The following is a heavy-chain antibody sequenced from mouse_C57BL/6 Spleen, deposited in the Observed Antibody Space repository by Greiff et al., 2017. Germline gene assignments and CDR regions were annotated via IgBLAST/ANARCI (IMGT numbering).Heavy chain of an antibody. CDR1: GFTFSSYA. J-gene: IGHJ2*01. CDR3: ARKVTSGFDY. Sequence: EVQLVESGGGLVKPGGSLKLSCAASGFTFSSYAMSWVRQTPEKRLEWVATISDGGSYTYYPDNVKGRFTISRDNAKNNLYLQMSHLKSEDTAMYYCARKVTSGFDYWGQGTTLTVSS. V-gene: IGHV5-4*01. D-gene: IGHD2-13*01. CDR2: ISDGGSYT.